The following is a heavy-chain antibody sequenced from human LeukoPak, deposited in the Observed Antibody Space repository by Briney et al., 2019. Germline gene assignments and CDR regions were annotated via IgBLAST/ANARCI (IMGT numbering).Heavy chain of an antibody. D-gene: IGHD7-27*01. V-gene: IGHV6-1*01. Sequence: SQTLSLTCAISGDSVSSNSAAWTWIRQSPSRGLEWLGRTCYRSKWYNDYAVSVKSRITINPDTSKNQFSLQLNSVTPEDTAVYYCARDLPGDGPCNFDYWGQGTLVTVSS. CDR1: GDSVSSNSAA. CDR3: ARDLPGDGPCNFDY. CDR2: TCYRSKWYN. J-gene: IGHJ4*02.